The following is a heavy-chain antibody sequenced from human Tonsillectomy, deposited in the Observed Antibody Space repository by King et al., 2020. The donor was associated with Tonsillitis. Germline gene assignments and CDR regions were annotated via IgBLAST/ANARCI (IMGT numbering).Heavy chain of an antibody. CDR3: AREVDY. CDR1: GDSIISADSY. CDR2: ISYSGST. J-gene: IGHJ4*02. Sequence: QLQESGPGLVKASQTLSLTCSVSGDSIISADSYWSWIRQHPGKGLEWIGYISYSGSTYYNPSLKSRLTISVERSKNQFSLKLKSVTAADTAVYYCAREVDYWGQGTLVTVSS. V-gene: IGHV4-31*03.